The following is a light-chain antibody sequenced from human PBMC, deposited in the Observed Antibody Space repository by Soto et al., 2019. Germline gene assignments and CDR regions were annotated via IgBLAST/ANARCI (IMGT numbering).Light chain of an antibody. CDR3: VQDYDFPPT. Sequence: AIQMTQSPSSLSASVGDTVTITCRASQGIRDDLGWYRQKPGKAPKLLIYASSSLQSGVPSRFSGSGSGTDFTLTISSLQPEDFATYYCVQDYDFPPTFDQGTRVEIK. J-gene: IGKJ1*01. CDR1: QGIRDD. V-gene: IGKV1-6*01. CDR2: ASS.